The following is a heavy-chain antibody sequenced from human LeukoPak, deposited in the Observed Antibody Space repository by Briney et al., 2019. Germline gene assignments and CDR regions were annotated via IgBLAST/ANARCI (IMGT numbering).Heavy chain of an antibody. Sequence: GASVKVSCKASGYTFTGYGISWVRQAPGQGLEWMGWISAYNGNTNYAQKLQGRVTMTTDTSTSTAYMELRSLRSDDTAVYYCARLIRGYSYGYLGTIDYWGQGTLVTVSS. J-gene: IGHJ4*02. CDR2: ISAYNGNT. CDR3: ARLIRGYSYGYLGTIDY. CDR1: GYTFTGYG. D-gene: IGHD5-18*01. V-gene: IGHV1-18*01.